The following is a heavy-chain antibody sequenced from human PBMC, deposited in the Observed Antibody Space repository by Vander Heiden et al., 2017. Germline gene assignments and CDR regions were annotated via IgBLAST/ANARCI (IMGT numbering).Heavy chain of an antibody. CDR3: ARGGRWLPKFRGDFDY. CDR2: IYYSGST. V-gene: IGHV4-59*01. D-gene: IGHD3-16*01. Sequence: QVQLQESGPGLVKPSETLSLTCTVSGGSISSYYWSWIRQPPGKGLEWIGYIYYSGSTNYNPSLKSRVTISVDTSKNQFSLKLSSVTAADTAVYYCARGGRWLPKFRGDFDYWGQGTLVTVSS. CDR1: GGSISSYY. J-gene: IGHJ4*02.